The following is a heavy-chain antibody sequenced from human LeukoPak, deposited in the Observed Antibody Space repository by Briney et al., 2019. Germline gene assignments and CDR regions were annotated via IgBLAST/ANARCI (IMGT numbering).Heavy chain of an antibody. V-gene: IGHV4-59*01. Sequence: SETLSLTCTVSGGSISSYYWRWIRQPPGKGLEWIGYIYYSGSTNYNPSLKSRVTISVDTSKNQFSLKLSSVTAADTAVYYCASVARVSGWYYFDYWGQGTLVTVSS. J-gene: IGHJ4*02. D-gene: IGHD6-19*01. CDR2: IYYSGST. CDR1: GGSISSYY. CDR3: ASVARVSGWYYFDY.